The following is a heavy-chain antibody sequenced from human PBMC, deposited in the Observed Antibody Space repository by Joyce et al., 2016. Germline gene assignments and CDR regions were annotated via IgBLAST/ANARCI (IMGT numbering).Heavy chain of an antibody. CDR3: STNTVLGDAFDI. D-gene: IGHD4-17*01. Sequence: VLLVESGGGLVKPGGSLRLSCAASGFTFSNTCMTWVRQGPGKGLEGVGRIKSKTDGGTTDYAAPVKGRFTISRDDSKKTLYLQMHGLKTEDTAVYYCSTNTVLGDAFDIWGQGTMVSVSS. CDR1: GFTFSNTC. CDR2: IKSKTDGGTT. V-gene: IGHV3-15*01. J-gene: IGHJ3*02.